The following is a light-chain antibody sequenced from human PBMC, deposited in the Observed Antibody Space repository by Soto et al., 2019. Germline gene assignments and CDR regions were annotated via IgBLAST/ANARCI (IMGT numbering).Light chain of an antibody. Sequence: QTVVTQEPPFSVSPGGTVTLTCGLSSGSVCSGHYPSWYQQTPGQAPRTLIYSTNTRSSGVPDRFSGSILGSKAALTITGAQADDESDYYCVLYMGSGIWVFGGGTKLTVL. CDR2: STN. V-gene: IGLV8-61*01. CDR1: SGSVCSGHY. CDR3: VLYMGSGIWV. J-gene: IGLJ3*02.